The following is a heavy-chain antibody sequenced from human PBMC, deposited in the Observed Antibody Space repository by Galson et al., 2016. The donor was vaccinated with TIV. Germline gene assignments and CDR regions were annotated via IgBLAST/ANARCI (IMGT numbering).Heavy chain of an antibody. CDR1: GYRFSSYW. V-gene: IGHV5-51*01. CDR2: IFPDDSGT. CDR3: PRHFRYSGSSGYHYFDS. D-gene: IGHD3-22*01. J-gene: IGHJ4*02. Sequence: QSGAEVKKPGESLKIPCKGSGYRFSSYWIGWVRQRPGKGLEWLGIIFPDDSGTRYSPSLEGQVTFSADKSIRTAYLQWSSLKASDTAIYYCPRHFRYSGSSGYHYFDSWGQGTMVTVSS.